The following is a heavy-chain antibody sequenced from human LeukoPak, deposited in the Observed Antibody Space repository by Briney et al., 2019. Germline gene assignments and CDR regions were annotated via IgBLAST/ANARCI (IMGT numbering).Heavy chain of an antibody. CDR1: SGSISTSNYY. CDR2: IFYSGST. J-gene: IGHJ3*02. D-gene: IGHD4-11*01. CDR3: AKDRNTFDKYAFDI. V-gene: IGHV4-39*07. Sequence: SETLSLTCTVSSGSISTSNYYWGWVRQPPGKALEWIGNIFYSGSTYYSPSLKSRVTISLDTSRNQFSLKLNSVTAADTAVYYCAKDRNTFDKYAFDIWGQGTMVTVSS.